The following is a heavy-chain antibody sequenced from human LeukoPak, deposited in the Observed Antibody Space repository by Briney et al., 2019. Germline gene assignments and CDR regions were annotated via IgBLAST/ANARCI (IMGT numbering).Heavy chain of an antibody. CDR2: ISAYNGNT. CDR1: GYTFTSYG. Sequence: ASVKVSCKASGYTFTSYGISWVRQAPGQGLEWMGWISAYNGNTNYAQKLQGRVAMTTDTSTSTAYMEPRSLRSDDTAVYYCARGGFDAAMAKFDYWGQGTLVTVSS. J-gene: IGHJ4*02. CDR3: ARGGFDAAMAKFDY. D-gene: IGHD5-18*01. V-gene: IGHV1-18*01.